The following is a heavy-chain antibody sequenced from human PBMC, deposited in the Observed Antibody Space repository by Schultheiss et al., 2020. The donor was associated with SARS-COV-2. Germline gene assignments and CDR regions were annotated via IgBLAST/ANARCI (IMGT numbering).Heavy chain of an antibody. CDR2: IYPGDSDT. CDR1: GYSFTSYW. V-gene: IGHV5-51*01. J-gene: IGHJ4*02. D-gene: IGHD1-26*01. Sequence: GGSLRLSCKGSGYSFTSYWIGWVRQMPGKGLEWMGIIYPGDSDTRYSPSFQGQVTISADKSISTAYLQWSSLKASDTAMYYCARLLTPGVGYFDYWGQGTLVTVSS. CDR3: ARLLTPGVGYFDY.